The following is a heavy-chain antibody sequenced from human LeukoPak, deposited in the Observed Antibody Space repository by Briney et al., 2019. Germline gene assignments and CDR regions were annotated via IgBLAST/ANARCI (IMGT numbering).Heavy chain of an antibody. J-gene: IGHJ4*02. V-gene: IGHV3-74*01. CDR2: IKSDGSIT. CDR1: GFTFSGYA. D-gene: IGHD2-21*02. CDR3: ARDGFLGPVTAYLDY. Sequence: GGSLRLPCAASGFTFSGYAMHWVRQAPGKGLVWVSRIKSDGSITSYADSVMGRFTISRDNARNTLFLEMNSLRAEDSAVYYCARDGFLGPVTAYLDYWGRGTPVTVSS.